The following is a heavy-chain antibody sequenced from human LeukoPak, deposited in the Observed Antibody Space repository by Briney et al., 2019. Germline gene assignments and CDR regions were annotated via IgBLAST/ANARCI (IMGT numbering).Heavy chain of an antibody. D-gene: IGHD3-10*01. J-gene: IGHJ5*02. V-gene: IGHV1-2*04. CDR3: ARGNYYGSGSYYGYWFDP. CDR1: GYTFTGYY. Sequence: ASVKVSCKASGYTFTGYYMHWVRQAPGQGLEWMGWINPNSGGTNYAQKFQGWVTMTRDTSISTAYMELSRLRPDDTAVYYCARGNYYGSGSYYGYWFDPWGQGTLVTVSS. CDR2: INPNSGGT.